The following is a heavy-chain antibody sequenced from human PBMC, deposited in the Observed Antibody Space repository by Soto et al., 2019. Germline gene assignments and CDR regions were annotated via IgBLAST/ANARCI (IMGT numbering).Heavy chain of an antibody. Sequence: EVQLVESGGGLVQPGGSLRLSCAASGFTFTGSWMHWVRQAPGKGLVWVSRINGDGSGTSYADFVKGRFIISRDDAKNTLFLQMNGLRAEDTAVYYCARGIFGLGTANDYWGQGTLVTVSS. CDR2: INGDGSGT. CDR3: ARGIFGLGTANDY. CDR1: GFTFTGSW. V-gene: IGHV3-74*01. D-gene: IGHD3-3*01. J-gene: IGHJ4*02.